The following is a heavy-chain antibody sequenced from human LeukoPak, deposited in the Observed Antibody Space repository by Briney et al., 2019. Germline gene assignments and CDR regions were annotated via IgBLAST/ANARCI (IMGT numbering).Heavy chain of an antibody. V-gene: IGHV4-39*01. D-gene: IGHD3-22*01. Sequence: PSETLSLTCTVSGGSISSSSYYWGWIRQPPGKGLEWIGSIYYSGGTYYNPSLKSRVTISVDTSKNQFSLKLSSVTAADTAVYYCARLAVDYYDSSGYYFDYWGQGTLVTVSP. CDR3: ARLAVDYYDSSGYYFDY. CDR2: IYYSGGT. CDR1: GGSISSSSYY. J-gene: IGHJ4*02.